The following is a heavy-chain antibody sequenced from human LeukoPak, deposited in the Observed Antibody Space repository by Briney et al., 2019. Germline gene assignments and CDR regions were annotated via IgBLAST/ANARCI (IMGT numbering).Heavy chain of an antibody. CDR1: GGSIRSSSCY. V-gene: IGHV4-39*01. D-gene: IGHD6-19*01. CDR2: IYYSGST. Sequence: SETLSLTCTVSGGSIRSSSCYWGWIRQPPGKGLEWIGSIYYSGSTYYNASLKSRGTISVDTSKNQFSLKLNSVTAADTAVYFCARQVVAVAGTGYFDYWGQGTLVTVSS. J-gene: IGHJ4*02. CDR3: ARQVVAVAGTGYFDY.